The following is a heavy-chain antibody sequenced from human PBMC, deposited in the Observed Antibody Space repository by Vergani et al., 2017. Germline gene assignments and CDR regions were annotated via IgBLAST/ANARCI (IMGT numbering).Heavy chain of an antibody. V-gene: IGHV1-69*04. CDR2: IIPILGIA. J-gene: IGHJ6*02. CDR1: GGTFSSYA. CDR3: ASQRYSSGWYTHYGMDV. Sequence: QVQLVQSGAEVKKPGSSVKVSCKASGGTFSSYAISWVRQAPGQGLEWMGRIIPILGIANYAQKFQGRVTITADKSTSTAYMGLSSLRSEDTAVYYCASQRYSSGWYTHYGMDVWGQGTTVTVSS. D-gene: IGHD6-19*01.